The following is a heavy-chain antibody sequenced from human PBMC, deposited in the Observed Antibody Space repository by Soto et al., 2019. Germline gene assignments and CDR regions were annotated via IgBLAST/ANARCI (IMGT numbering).Heavy chain of an antibody. Sequence: EVQLVESGGGLVQPGGSLRLSCAASGFTFSSYWMHWVRQAPGKGLVWVSRINSDGSSTSYADSVKGRFTISRDNAKNTLYMQMNSLRAEDTAVYYCATPLRYFLYGMAVWGQGTTVTVSS. J-gene: IGHJ6*02. D-gene: IGHD3-9*01. CDR1: GFTFSSYW. CDR3: ATPLRYFLYGMAV. V-gene: IGHV3-74*01. CDR2: INSDGSST.